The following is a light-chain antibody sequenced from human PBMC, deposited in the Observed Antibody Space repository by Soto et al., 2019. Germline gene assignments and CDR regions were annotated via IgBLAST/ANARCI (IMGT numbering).Light chain of an antibody. CDR1: QSVNNF. CDR3: QHRSNWPPIT. Sequence: EFVLTQSPGTLSLSPGERATLSCRASQSVNNFLAWYQQRPGQAPRLLISDASNRATGIPARFSGSGSGTDFTLIISSLEPEDFAVYYCQHRSNWPPITFGQGTRLEI. V-gene: IGKV3-11*01. CDR2: DAS. J-gene: IGKJ5*01.